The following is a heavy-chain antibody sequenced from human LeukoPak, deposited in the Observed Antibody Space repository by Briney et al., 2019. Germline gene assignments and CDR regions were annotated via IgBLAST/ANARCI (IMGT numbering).Heavy chain of an antibody. D-gene: IGHD1-7*01. V-gene: IGHV1-2*02. CDR3: ARKRVWNYVSAY. Sequence: ASVKVSCKASEDIFSGHYIHWMRQTPGQGPEWMGWINPDSGVTKYAQQFQGRVTLTRDTSIRTLYMELSGLTSDDTAVYYCARKRVWNYVSAYWGQGTLVTVSS. J-gene: IGHJ4*02. CDR2: INPDSGVT. CDR1: EDIFSGHY.